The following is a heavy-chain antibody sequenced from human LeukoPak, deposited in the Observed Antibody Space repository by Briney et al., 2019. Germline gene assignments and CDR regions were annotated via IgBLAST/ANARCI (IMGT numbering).Heavy chain of an antibody. CDR1: GFTFSSYA. D-gene: IGHD3-22*01. J-gene: IGHJ4*02. V-gene: IGHV3-23*01. CDR3: ARDERGGYYVD. Sequence: GGSLRLSCAASGFTFSSYAMSWVRQAPGKGLEWVSAISGSGGSTYYADSVKGRFTISRDNSKNTLYLQMSSLRAEDSAVYYCARDERGGYYVDWGQGTLVTVSS. CDR2: ISGSGGST.